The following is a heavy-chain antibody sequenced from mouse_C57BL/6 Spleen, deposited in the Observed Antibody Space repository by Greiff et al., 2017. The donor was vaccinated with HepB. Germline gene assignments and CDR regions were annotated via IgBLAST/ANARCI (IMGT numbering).Heavy chain of an antibody. J-gene: IGHJ3*01. CDR1: GYAFSSSW. CDR3: ARDDVYYSAWFAY. CDR2: IYPGDGDT. Sequence: QVQLQQSGPELVKPGASVKISCKASGYAFSSSWMNWVKQRPGKGLEWIGRIYPGDGDTNYNGKFKGKATLTADKSSSTAYMQLSSLTSEDSAVYFCARDDVYYSAWFAYWGQGTLVTVSA. D-gene: IGHD2-3*01. V-gene: IGHV1-82*01.